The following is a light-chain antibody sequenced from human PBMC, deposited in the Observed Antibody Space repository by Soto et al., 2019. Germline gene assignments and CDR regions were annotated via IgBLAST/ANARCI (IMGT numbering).Light chain of an antibody. CDR3: QQCGSPPFT. CDR2: SAS. J-gene: IGKJ3*01. V-gene: IGKV3-20*01. Sequence: EIVLTQSPGTLSLSPGERATLSCRASQAISSNCLVWYQVKSGRAPTVLIHSASIRATDIPDRFSGGGSVTDFSLTISRLQREDFAVYYCQQCGSPPFTFGPVTKVDIK. CDR1: QAISSNC.